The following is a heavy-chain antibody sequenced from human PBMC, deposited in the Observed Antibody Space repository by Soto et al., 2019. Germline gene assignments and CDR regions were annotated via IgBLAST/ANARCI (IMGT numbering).Heavy chain of an antibody. CDR1: RFTFGNYW. CDR3: ARGRGSFYLDF. D-gene: IGHD1-26*01. J-gene: IGHJ4*02. CDR2: IHNDGKTT. Sequence: EVQLVESGGGLVQPGGSLRLSCAASRFTFGNYWMYWVRQAPGKGLVWVARIHNDGKTTTYADSVKGRFTISRDIAKSTLYLQMNSLSADDTAVYYCARGRGSFYLDFWGQGTLVTVS. V-gene: IGHV3-74*01.